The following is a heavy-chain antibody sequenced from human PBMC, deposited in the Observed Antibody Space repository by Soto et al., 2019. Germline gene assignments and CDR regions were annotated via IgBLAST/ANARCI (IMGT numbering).Heavy chain of an antibody. CDR3: ARRYGSAIDY. D-gene: IGHD1-26*01. J-gene: IGHJ4*02. CDR2: IYYSGST. Sequence: QVQLQEAGPGLVKPSETLSLTCTVSGGTISSLDWSWIPQPPGKGLEWIGDIYYSGSTNCNPSLKSRVTISVDTSKNQFSLKLSSVTAADTAVYYCARRYGSAIDYWGQGTLVTVSS. CDR1: GGTISSLD. V-gene: IGHV4-59*08.